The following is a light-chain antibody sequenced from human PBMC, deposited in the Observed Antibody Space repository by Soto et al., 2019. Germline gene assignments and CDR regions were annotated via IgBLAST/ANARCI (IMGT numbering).Light chain of an antibody. V-gene: IGKV1-5*01. CDR3: QQYNTYST. CDR2: DAS. Sequence: DVHMTQSPSTLSASVGDRVTITCRASQSINIWLAWYQQKPGRAPKLLTYDASSLKSGVPARFSGSGSGTEFTLTISSLQPDDFATYYCQQYNTYSTFGQGTRLEIK. J-gene: IGKJ5*01. CDR1: QSINIW.